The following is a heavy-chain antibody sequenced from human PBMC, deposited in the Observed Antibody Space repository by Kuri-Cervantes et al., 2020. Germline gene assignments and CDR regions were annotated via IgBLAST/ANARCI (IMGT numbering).Heavy chain of an antibody. J-gene: IGHJ3*02. CDR2: IRSKAYGGTT. CDR3: TTGYDYVWGSLRSAFDI. V-gene: IGHV3-49*03. Sequence: GGSLRLSCTASGFTFGDYAMSWFRQAPGKGLEWVGFIRSKAYGGTTEYAASVKGRFTISRDDSKSIAYLQMNSLKTEDTAVYYCTTGYDYVWGSLRSAFDIWGQGTMVTVSS. D-gene: IGHD3-16*01. CDR1: GFTFGDYA.